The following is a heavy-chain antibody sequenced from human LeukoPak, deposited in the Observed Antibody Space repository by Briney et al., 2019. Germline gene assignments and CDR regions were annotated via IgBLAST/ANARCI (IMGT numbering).Heavy chain of an antibody. J-gene: IGHJ4*02. V-gene: IGHV3-23*01. CDR3: AKYGGNSGFPDY. Sequence: GGSLRLSCAASGVTFSIYAMSWVRQAPGKGLEWVSAISGSGGSTYYADSVKGRFTISRDNSKDTLYLQMNSLRAKDTAVYYCAKYGGNSGFPDYWGQGTLVTVSS. CDR2: ISGSGGST. D-gene: IGHD4-23*01. CDR1: GVTFSIYA.